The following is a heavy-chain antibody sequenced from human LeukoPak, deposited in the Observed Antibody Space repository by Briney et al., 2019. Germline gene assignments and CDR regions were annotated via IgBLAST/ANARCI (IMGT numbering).Heavy chain of an antibody. J-gene: IGHJ4*02. D-gene: IGHD5-18*01. Sequence: SQTLSLTCTVSGVSISSGGYYWSWIRQHPGKGLEWIGYIYYSGSTNYNPSLKSRVTISVDTSKNQFSLKLSSVTAADTAVYYCARARYSYGLLDYWGQGTLVTVSS. CDR3: ARARYSYGLLDY. V-gene: IGHV4-61*08. CDR2: IYYSGST. CDR1: GVSISSGGYY.